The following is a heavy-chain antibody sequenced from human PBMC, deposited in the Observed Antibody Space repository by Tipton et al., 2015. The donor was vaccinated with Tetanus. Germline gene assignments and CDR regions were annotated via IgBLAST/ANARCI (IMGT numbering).Heavy chain of an antibody. J-gene: IGHJ4*02. Sequence: SLRLSCAASGFSFSNYAMSWVRQAPGKGLEWVSGISPSSDATFHADSVKGRLIISRDNSKDTLYLQMNNLRAEDTAVYYCATRLRAGACGSPLEYWGQGSLVTVSS. D-gene: IGHD4-17*01. CDR2: ISPSSDAT. CDR3: ATRLRAGACGSPLEY. V-gene: IGHV3-23*01. CDR1: GFSFSNYA.